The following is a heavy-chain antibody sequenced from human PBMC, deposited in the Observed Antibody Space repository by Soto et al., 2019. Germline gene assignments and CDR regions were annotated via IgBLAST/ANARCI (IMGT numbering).Heavy chain of an antibody. D-gene: IGHD4-17*01. V-gene: IGHV1-18*01. CDR2: ITPVNDNT. CDR1: GYTFTTSG. CDR3: ARTDKGDYVPPLDN. J-gene: IGHJ4*02. Sequence: QIHLVQSGGEVKKPGASVTVSCKTSGYTFTTSGISWVLQAPGQGLEWMGWITPVNDNTNYAQNLQGRVTMTTDTSTNTAYLELRSLTSDDTAVYYCARTDKGDYVPPLDNWGQGTLVTVSS.